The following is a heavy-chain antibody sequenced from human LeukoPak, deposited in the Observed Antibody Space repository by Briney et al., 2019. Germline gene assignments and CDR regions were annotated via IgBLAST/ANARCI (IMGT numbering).Heavy chain of an antibody. D-gene: IGHD6-6*01. CDR3: ARDGFEYSSSWGNWFDP. J-gene: IGHJ5*02. CDR1: VYTFTSYG. CDR2: ISAYNGNT. V-gene: IGHV1-18*01. Sequence: ASVKVSCKASVYTFTSYGISWVRQAPGQGLEWMGWISAYNGNTNSAQKLQGRVTMTTDTSTSTAYMELRSLRSDDTAVYYCARDGFEYSSSWGNWFDPWGQGTLVTVSP.